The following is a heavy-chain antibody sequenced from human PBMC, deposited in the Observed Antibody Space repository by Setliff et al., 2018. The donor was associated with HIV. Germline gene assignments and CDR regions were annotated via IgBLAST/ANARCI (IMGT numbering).Heavy chain of an antibody. D-gene: IGHD4-17*01. V-gene: IGHV4-31*03. Sequence: SETLSLTCTVSGGSISSGDFSWSWVRQLPGEGLEWIGYILYSGNSYYKTSLKSRVTISLHTPENQFSLKLGSVTAADTAVYYCARGGFNGDLYFDSWGQGTLVTVSS. CDR1: GGSISSGDFS. CDR2: ILYSGNS. J-gene: IGHJ4*02. CDR3: ARGGFNGDLYFDS.